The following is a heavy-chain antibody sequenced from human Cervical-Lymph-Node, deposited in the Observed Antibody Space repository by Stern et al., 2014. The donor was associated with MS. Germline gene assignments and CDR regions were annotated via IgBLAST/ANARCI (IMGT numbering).Heavy chain of an antibody. CDR2: ISSGGSYI. V-gene: IGHV3-21*01. Sequence: EVQLVESGGGLVKPGGSLRLSCAASGFTFSSYSMNWVRPAPGKVLEWVASISSGGSYIYYADSLKGRFTISRDNAKNSLYLQMNSLRAEDTAVYYCARGRGGNYRYYFDYWGQGTLVTVSS. CDR1: GFTFSSYS. D-gene: IGHD4-23*01. J-gene: IGHJ4*02. CDR3: ARGRGGNYRYYFDY.